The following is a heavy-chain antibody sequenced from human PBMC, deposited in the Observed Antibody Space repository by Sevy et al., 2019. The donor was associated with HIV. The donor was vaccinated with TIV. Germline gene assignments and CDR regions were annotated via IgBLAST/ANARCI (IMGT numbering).Heavy chain of an antibody. V-gene: IGHV1-8*01. CDR1: GYTFTSYD. CDR3: ARAGGGWYDHYFDP. CDR2: MNPNSGNT. J-gene: IGHJ4*02. D-gene: IGHD6-19*01. Sequence: ASVKVSCKASGYTFTSYDINWVRQATGQGREWMGWMNPNSGNTGYAQKFQGRVTMTRNTSISTAYTELRSLRSEDRAMYYCARAGGGWYDHYFDPWGQGTRVTVSS.